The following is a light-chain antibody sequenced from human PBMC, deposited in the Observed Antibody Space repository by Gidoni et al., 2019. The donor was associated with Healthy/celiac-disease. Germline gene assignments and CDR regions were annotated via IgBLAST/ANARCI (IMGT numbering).Light chain of an antibody. CDR3: AAWDDSLSGPWV. CDR1: SSNIGSKY. Sequence: QSVLTKPPSASGTPGQRVTISCSGSSSNIGSKYVYWYQQLPGTAPKLLIYRNNQRPSGVPDRFSGSKSGTSASLAISGLRSEDEADYYCAAWDDSLSGPWVFGGGTKLTVL. V-gene: IGLV1-47*01. J-gene: IGLJ3*02. CDR2: RNN.